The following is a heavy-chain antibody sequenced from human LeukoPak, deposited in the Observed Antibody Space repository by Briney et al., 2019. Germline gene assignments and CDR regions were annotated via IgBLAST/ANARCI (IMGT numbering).Heavy chain of an antibody. D-gene: IGHD3-3*01. CDR3: ASISGYFEY. CDR2: IVGSGGTT. CDR1: GFTFSSYE. V-gene: IGHV3-23*01. Sequence: GGSLRLSCAASGFTFSSYEMNWVRQAPGKGLEWVSAIVGSGGTTFYADSVKGRFTISRDNSKNTQYLQMNSLRAEDTAVYYCASISGYFEYWGQGTLVSVSS. J-gene: IGHJ4*02.